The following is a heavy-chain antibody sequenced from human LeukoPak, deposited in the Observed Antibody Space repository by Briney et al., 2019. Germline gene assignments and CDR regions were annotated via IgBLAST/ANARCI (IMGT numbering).Heavy chain of an antibody. CDR1: GGSISSYY. CDR2: IYYSGST. CDR3: ARDIRIFGVVKDYYYMDV. V-gene: IGHV4-59*01. J-gene: IGHJ6*03. Sequence: SETLSLTCTVSGGSISSYYWSWIRQPPGKGLEWIGYIYYSGSTNYNPSLKSRVTISVDTSKNQFSLKLSSVTAADTAVYYCARDIRIFGVVKDYYYMDVWGKGTTVTVSS. D-gene: IGHD3-3*01.